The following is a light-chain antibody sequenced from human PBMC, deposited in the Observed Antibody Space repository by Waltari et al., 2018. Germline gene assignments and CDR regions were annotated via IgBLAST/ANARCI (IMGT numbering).Light chain of an antibody. CDR1: QSVSRS. J-gene: IGKJ1*01. Sequence: EIVLTQSPGTLSLSPGERATLSCRASQSVSRSLAWYQQKHGQAPRLLIYDASTRATGIPDRFSGSGSWTDFSLTISRLEPEDFAVYYRQKYVSLPATFGQGTKVEIK. CDR2: DAS. CDR3: QKYVSLPAT. V-gene: IGKV3-20*01.